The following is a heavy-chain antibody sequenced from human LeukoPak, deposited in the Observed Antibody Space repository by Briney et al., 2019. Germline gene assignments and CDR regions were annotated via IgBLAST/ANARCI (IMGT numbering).Heavy chain of an antibody. CDR1: GGSFSGYY. V-gene: IGHV4-34*01. D-gene: IGHD3-3*01. J-gene: IGHJ3*02. CDR2: INHSGST. CDR3: ARVLYYDFWSGYLFRTSGSAFDI. Sequence: SETLSLTCAVYGGSFSGYYWSWIRQPPGKGLEWIGEINHSGSTNYNPSLKSRVTISVDTSKNQFSLKLSSVTAADTAVYYCARVLYYDFWSGYLFRTSGSAFDIWGQGTMVTVSS.